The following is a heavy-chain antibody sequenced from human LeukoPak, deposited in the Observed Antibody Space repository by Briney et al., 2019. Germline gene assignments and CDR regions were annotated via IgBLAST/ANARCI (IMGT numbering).Heavy chain of an antibody. D-gene: IGHD6-19*01. J-gene: IGHJ5*02. Sequence: GGSLRLSCAASGFTFNSYAMHWVRQAPGKGLEWVAFISHEGSIEYSADSVKGRFTISRDNYKYTLYLQMNSLGAEDTAVYYCARDSNSSGRGWFDPWGQGALVTVSS. CDR3: ARDSNSSGRGWFDP. V-gene: IGHV3-30-3*01. CDR1: GFTFNSYA. CDR2: ISHEGSIE.